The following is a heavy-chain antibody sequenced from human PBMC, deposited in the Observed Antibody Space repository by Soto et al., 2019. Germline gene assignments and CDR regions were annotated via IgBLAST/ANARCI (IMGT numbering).Heavy chain of an antibody. D-gene: IGHD3-22*01. J-gene: IGHJ6*02. V-gene: IGHV3-30*18. CDR3: AKDSSYDSSGYYGNGMDV. CDR2: ISYDGSNK. CDR1: GFTFSSYG. Sequence: GSLRLSCAASGFTFSSYGMHWVRQAPGKGLEWVAVISYDGSNKYYADSVKGRFTISRDNSKNTLYLQMNSLRAEDTAVYYCAKDSSYDSSGYYGNGMDVWGQGTTVTVSS.